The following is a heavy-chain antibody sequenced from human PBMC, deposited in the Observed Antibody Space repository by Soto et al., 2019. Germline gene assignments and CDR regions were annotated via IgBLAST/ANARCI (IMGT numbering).Heavy chain of an antibody. D-gene: IGHD3-9*01. CDR1: GFSLSPSGVG. CDR2: IYWNDDK. Sequence: SGPTLVHPTQTLTLTCTFSGFSLSPSGVGVGWIRQPPGKALEWLALIYWNDDKRYSPSLKSRLTITKDTSKNQVVLTMTNMDPVDTATYYCAHRPHPSDVLRYFDWLFSTMKWFDPWGQGTLVTVSS. J-gene: IGHJ5*02. CDR3: AHRPHPSDVLRYFDWLFSTMKWFDP. V-gene: IGHV2-5*01.